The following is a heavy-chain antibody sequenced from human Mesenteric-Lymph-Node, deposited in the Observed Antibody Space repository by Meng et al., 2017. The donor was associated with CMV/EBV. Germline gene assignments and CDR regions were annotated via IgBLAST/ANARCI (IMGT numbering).Heavy chain of an antibody. D-gene: IGHD1-26*01. V-gene: IGHV4-38-2*02. J-gene: IGHJ3*02. CDR1: GYSITSGYF. CDR3: ARSYWSYGAFDI. Sequence: SETLSLTCSVSGYSITSGYFWGWVRQPPGKGLEWIGSIFHSGSTYYNVSLKSRVTMSIDTSKNQFSLKLTSVTAADTALFYCARSYWSYGAFDIWGQGTMVTVSS. CDR2: IFHSGST.